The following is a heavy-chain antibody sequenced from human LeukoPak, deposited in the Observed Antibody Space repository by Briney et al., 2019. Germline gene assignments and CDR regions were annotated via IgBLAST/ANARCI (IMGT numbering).Heavy chain of an antibody. D-gene: IGHD2-15*01. CDR1: GGSFSGYY. CDR3: ARGLSYCSGGSCYSGDSPVDY. CDR2: INHSGST. Sequence: SETLSLTCAVYGGSFSGYYWSWIRQPPGKGLEWIGEINHSGSTNYNPSLKSRVTISVDTSKNQFSLKLSSVTAADTAVYYCARGLSYCSGGSCYSGDSPVDYWGQGTLVTVSS. J-gene: IGHJ4*02. V-gene: IGHV4-34*01.